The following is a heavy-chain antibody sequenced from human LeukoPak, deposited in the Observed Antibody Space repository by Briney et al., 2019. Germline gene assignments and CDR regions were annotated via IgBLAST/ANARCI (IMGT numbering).Heavy chain of an antibody. Sequence: PGGSLRLSCAASGFTVSSNYMSWVRQAPGKGLEWVPVIYTGGSTYYADSVKGRFTISRDNSKNTLYLQMNSLRAEDTAVYYCARIRRVYSSNTPAYYFDYWGQGTLVTVSS. CDR3: ARIRRVYSSNTPAYYFDY. J-gene: IGHJ4*02. V-gene: IGHV3-53*01. D-gene: IGHD6-13*01. CDR1: GFTVSSNY. CDR2: IYTGGST.